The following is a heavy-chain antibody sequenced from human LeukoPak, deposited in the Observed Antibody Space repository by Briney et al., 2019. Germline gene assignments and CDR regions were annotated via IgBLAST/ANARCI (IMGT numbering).Heavy chain of an antibody. CDR2: INPGGGDT. CDR3: ARGPRGHRFDY. V-gene: IGHV1-46*02. Sequence: ASVKVSCKASGYTFNTYYIHWVRQAPGQGLEWMGLINPGGGDTSYAQNLQGRVTMTRDTSTSTVYLELSNLRSEDTAVYYCARGPRGHRFDYWGQGTLVTVSS. D-gene: IGHD3-16*01. J-gene: IGHJ4*02. CDR1: GYTFNTYY.